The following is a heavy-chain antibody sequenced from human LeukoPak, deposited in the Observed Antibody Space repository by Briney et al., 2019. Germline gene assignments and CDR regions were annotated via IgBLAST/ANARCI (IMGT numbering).Heavy chain of an antibody. CDR3: ARGGLVCCDY. D-gene: IGHD4/OR15-4a*01. CDR2: IYSGGST. V-gene: IGHV3-66*01. J-gene: IGHJ4*02. Sequence: SWVRQAPGKGLEWVSVIYSGGSTYYADSVKGRFTISRDNSKNTLYLQMNSLRAEDTAVYYCARGGLVCCDYCGQGTLFSVSS.